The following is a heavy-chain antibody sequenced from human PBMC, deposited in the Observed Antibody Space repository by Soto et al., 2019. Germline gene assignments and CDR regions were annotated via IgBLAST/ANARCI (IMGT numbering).Heavy chain of an antibody. CDR3: ARHATDSIGGVIDTNWFDP. V-gene: IGHV4-39*01. Sequence: QLQLQESGPGLVKPSETLSLTCTVSGGSISSSSYYWGWIRQPPGKGLEWIGSIYYSGSTYYNPSLKSRVTISVDTSKNQFSLKLSSVTAADTAVYYCARHATDSIGGVIDTNWFDPWGQGTLVTVSS. J-gene: IGHJ5*02. D-gene: IGHD3-16*02. CDR2: IYYSGST. CDR1: GGSISSSSYY.